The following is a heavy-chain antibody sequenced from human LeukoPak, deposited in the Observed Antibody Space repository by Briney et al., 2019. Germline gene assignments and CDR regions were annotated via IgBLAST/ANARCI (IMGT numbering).Heavy chain of an antibody. Sequence: LGESLKISCKGSGYSFTNYWIGWVRQMPGKGLEWMGIIYPGDSDTRYSPSFQGQVTISADKSITTAHLQWSSLKASDSAIYYCARGGLVSGSYPNWFDPWGQGTLVTVSS. V-gene: IGHV5-51*01. D-gene: IGHD1-26*01. J-gene: IGHJ5*02. CDR2: IYPGDSDT. CDR1: GYSFTNYW. CDR3: ARGGLVSGSYPNWFDP.